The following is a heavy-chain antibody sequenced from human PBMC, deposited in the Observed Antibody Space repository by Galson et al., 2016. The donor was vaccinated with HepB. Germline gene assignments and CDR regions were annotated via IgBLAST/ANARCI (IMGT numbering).Heavy chain of an antibody. Sequence: SLRLSCAASGFTFKNYALHWVRQAPGKGLEWVAIISYDGSRKFFADPVKGRFTISRDSSKNTVYLQMNSLRAEDTAMYYCAKDPPYGDHTSDYWGQGTLVTVSS. CDR1: GFTFKNYA. V-gene: IGHV3-30*04. J-gene: IGHJ4*02. CDR3: AKDPPYGDHTSDY. CDR2: ISYDGSRK. D-gene: IGHD4-17*01.